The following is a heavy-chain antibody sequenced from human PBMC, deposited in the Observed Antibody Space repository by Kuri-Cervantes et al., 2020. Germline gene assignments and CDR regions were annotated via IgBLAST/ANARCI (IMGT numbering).Heavy chain of an antibody. J-gene: IGHJ3*02. D-gene: IGHD6-13*01. CDR2: INSDGSST. CDR3: ARGGYSSSWYGDAFDI. V-gene: IGHV3-74*01. CDR1: GFTFSSYR. Sequence: GESLKISCAASGFTFSSYRMHWVRQAPGKGLVWVSRINSDGSSTSYADSVKGRFTISRDNAKNTLYLQMNSLRAEDTAVYYCARGGYSSSWYGDAFDIWGQGTMVTVSS.